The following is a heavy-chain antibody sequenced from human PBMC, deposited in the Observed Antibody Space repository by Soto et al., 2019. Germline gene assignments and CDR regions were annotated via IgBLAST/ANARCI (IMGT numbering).Heavy chain of an antibody. CDR1: GFTFNNYA. CDR3: AKDISNDYGDYGRAFDI. V-gene: IGHV3-9*01. Sequence: GGSLRLSCAASGFTFNNYAINWVRQGPGKGLEWVSGINENSCSTGYADSVKGRFTISRDNAKNSLYLQMNSLRAEDTALYYCAKDISNDYGDYGRAFDIWGQGTMVTVSS. J-gene: IGHJ3*02. CDR2: INENSCST. D-gene: IGHD4-17*01.